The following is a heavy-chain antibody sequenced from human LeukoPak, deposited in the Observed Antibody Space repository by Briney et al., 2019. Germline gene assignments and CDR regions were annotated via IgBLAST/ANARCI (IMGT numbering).Heavy chain of an antibody. V-gene: IGHV1-2*02. CDR1: GYTFTGYY. D-gene: IGHD5-24*01. J-gene: IGHJ4*02. Sequence: ASVKVSCKASGYTFTGYYMRWVRQAPGQGLEWMGWVNPNSGGTNYAQKFQGRVTMTRDTSISTAYMELSRLRSDDTAVYYCAREMATIQSFDYWGQGTLVTVSS. CDR3: AREMATIQSFDY. CDR2: VNPNSGGT.